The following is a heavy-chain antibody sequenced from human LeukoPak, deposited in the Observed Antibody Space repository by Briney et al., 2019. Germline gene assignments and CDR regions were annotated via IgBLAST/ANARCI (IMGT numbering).Heavy chain of an antibody. J-gene: IGHJ4*02. Sequence: GGSLRLSCAASGFTFSSYGMHWVRQAPGKGLEWVAVIWYDGSNKYYADSVKGRFTISRDNSKYTLYLQMNSLRAEDTAVYYCAKGWYYDILTGLNYWGQGTLVTVSS. CDR1: GFTFSSYG. V-gene: IGHV3-33*06. CDR2: IWYDGSNK. D-gene: IGHD3-9*01. CDR3: AKGWYYDILTGLNY.